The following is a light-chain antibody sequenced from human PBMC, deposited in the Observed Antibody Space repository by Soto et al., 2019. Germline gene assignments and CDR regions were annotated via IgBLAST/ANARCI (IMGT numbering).Light chain of an antibody. CDR1: QSVSSSY. V-gene: IGKV3-20*01. Sequence: EIVLTQSPGTLSLSPGERATLSCRASQSVSSSYLAWYQQKPGQAPRLLIYGASSRATGIPDRFSGSGSGTDFTITISRLEPEDVAVYYCQQYGSSPTWTFGQGTKVDIK. J-gene: IGKJ1*01. CDR3: QQYGSSPTWT. CDR2: GAS.